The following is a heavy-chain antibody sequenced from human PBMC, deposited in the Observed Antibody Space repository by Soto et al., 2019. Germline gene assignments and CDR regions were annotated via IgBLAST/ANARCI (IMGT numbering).Heavy chain of an antibody. D-gene: IGHD5-12*01. CDR2: TRNKANSYTT. Sequence: PVGSLRLSCAASGFTFSDHYMDWVRQAPGKGLEWVGRTRNKANSYTTEYAASVKGRFTISRDDSKNSLYLQMNSLKTEDTAVYYCARAMEGGYGDYFDYWGQGTLVTVSS. CDR3: ARAMEGGYGDYFDY. V-gene: IGHV3-72*01. CDR1: GFTFSDHY. J-gene: IGHJ4*02.